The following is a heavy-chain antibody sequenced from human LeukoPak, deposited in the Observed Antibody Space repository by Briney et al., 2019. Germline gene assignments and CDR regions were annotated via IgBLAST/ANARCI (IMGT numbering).Heavy chain of an antibody. CDR3: ASMSGSSGYRNYYYYGMDV. Sequence: SETLSLTCTVSGGSISSYYWSWIRQPPGKGLEWIGYIYYSGGTNYNPSLKSRVTISVDTSKNQFSLKLSSVTAADTAVYYCASMSGSSGYRNYYYYGMDVWGQGTTVTVSS. CDR1: GGSISSYY. J-gene: IGHJ6*02. V-gene: IGHV4-59*01. D-gene: IGHD3-22*01. CDR2: IYYSGGT.